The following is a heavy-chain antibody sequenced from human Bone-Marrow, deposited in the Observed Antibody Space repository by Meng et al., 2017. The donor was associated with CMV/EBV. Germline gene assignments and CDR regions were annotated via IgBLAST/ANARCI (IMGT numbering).Heavy chain of an antibody. J-gene: IGHJ6*02. CDR2: INSDGSST. D-gene: IGHD3-10*01. Sequence: GESLKISCAASGFTFSSYEMNWVRQAPGKGLVWVSRINSDGSSTSYADSVRGRFTISRDNAKNTLYLQMNSLRAEDTAVYYCARDLPSYYYGSGSYSGGMDVWGQGTTVTVSS. V-gene: IGHV3-74*01. CDR3: ARDLPSYYYGSGSYSGGMDV. CDR1: GFTFSSYE.